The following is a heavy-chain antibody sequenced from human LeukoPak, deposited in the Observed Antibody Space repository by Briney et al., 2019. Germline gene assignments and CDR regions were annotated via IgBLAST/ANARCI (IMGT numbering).Heavy chain of an antibody. CDR3: ARDPGWAARPRGYFDY. J-gene: IGHJ4*02. D-gene: IGHD6-6*01. V-gene: IGHV3-21*01. CDR2: ISSSSSYI. CDR1: GFTFSSYS. Sequence: GGSLRLSCAASGFTFSSYSMNWVRQAPGKGLEWVSSISSSSSYIYYADSVKGRFTISRDNAKNSLYLQMNSLRAEDTAVYYCARDPGWAARPRGYFDYWGQGTLVTVSS.